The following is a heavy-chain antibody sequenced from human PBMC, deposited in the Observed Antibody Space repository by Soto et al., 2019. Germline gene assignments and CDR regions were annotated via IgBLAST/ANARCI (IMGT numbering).Heavy chain of an antibody. J-gene: IGHJ5*02. Sequence: QVQLQESGPGLVKPSQTLSLTCTVSGDSLSSGGHYWTWIRQPPGKGLEWIGYIYYSGTTYYSPSLKSRLARSVDTSKNQFSLNLSSMTAADTAVYYCARGGNSGSTGGFDPWGQGTLVTVSS. CDR2: IYYSGTT. CDR1: GDSLSSGGHY. CDR3: ARGGNSGSTGGFDP. V-gene: IGHV4-31*03. D-gene: IGHD5-12*01.